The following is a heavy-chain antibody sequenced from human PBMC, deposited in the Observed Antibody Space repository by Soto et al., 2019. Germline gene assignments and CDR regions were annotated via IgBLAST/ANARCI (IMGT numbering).Heavy chain of an antibody. J-gene: IGHJ5*02. CDR3: ATQEVGGSYAYTFDP. V-gene: IGHV4-34*01. Sequence: SETLSLTCTVSGGSISGYYWTWIRQPPGTGLEWIGEINHSGSTNYNPSLKSRVTISVDTSKNQFSLKLTSVTAADTAVYYCATQEVGGSYAYTFDPWGQGTLVTVSS. CDR1: GGSISGYY. D-gene: IGHD1-26*01. CDR2: INHSGST.